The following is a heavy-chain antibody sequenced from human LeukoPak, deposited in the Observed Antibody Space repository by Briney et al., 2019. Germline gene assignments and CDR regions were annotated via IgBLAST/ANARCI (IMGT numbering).Heavy chain of an antibody. CDR1: GFTFRNYA. J-gene: IGHJ4*02. Sequence: PGGSLRLSCTASGFTFRNYAMSWVRQAPGKGLEWVSAISGDGTTTHYADSVRGRFTISRDNSKNTLYLQMNSLRAEDTAIYYCAQKRHPYCSGSSCYPGYFDYWGRGTLVTVSS. V-gene: IGHV3-23*01. CDR2: ISGDGTTT. CDR3: AQKRHPYCSGSSCYPGYFDY. D-gene: IGHD2-15*01.